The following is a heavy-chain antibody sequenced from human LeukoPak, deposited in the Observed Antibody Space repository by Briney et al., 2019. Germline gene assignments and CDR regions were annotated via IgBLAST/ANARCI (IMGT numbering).Heavy chain of an antibody. CDR1: GYSFTTYW. CDR2: IYPGDSDT. J-gene: IGHJ4*02. D-gene: IGHD6-19*01. V-gene: IGHV5-51*01. Sequence: GESRKISCNGSGYSFTTYWIAWVRQMSGKGLEWMGAIYPGDSDTRYSPSFQGQVTISVDKSISTAYLQCSSLKASDTAMYFCARLLEGVAGTWGYWGQGTLVTVSS. CDR3: ARLLEGVAGTWGY.